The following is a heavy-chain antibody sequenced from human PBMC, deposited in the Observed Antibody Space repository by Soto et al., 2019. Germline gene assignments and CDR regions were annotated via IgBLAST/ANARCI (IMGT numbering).Heavy chain of an antibody. CDR3: ARDQGIVVVIGGGAFDI. CDR1: VGTFSSYA. D-gene: IGHD3-22*01. Sequence: QVQLVQSVAEVKKPGASVKVSCKASVGTFSSYAISWVRQSPGQGLEWVGGLIPIFGTANYAQKFQGRVRITADESTSTAYMELSSLRSEDTAVYYCARDQGIVVVIGGGAFDIWGQGTMVTVSS. J-gene: IGHJ3*02. CDR2: LIPIFGTA. V-gene: IGHV1-69*01.